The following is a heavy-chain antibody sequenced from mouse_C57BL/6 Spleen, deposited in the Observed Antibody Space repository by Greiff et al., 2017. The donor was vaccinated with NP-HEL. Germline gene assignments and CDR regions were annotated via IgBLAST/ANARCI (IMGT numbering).Heavy chain of an antibody. J-gene: IGHJ3*01. CDR1: GFTFSSYG. V-gene: IGHV5-6*02. Sequence: EVKLMESGGDLVKPGGSLKLSCAASGFTFSSYGMSWVRQTPDKRLEWVATISSGGSYTYYPDSVKGRFTISRDNAKNTLYLQMSSLKSEDTAMYYCARRYDYATWFAYWGQGTLVTVSA. CDR3: ARRYDYATWFAY. D-gene: IGHD2-4*01. CDR2: ISSGGSYT.